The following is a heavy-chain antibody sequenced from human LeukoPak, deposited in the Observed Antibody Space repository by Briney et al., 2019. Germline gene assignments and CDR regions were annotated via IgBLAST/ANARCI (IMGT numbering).Heavy chain of an antibody. V-gene: IGHV3-30*18. D-gene: IGHD2-21*02. CDR3: SKYEEPFCGCNCYSGDAVDI. J-gene: IGHJ3*02. CDR2: ISYDGSNK. Sequence: GGSLRLSCAASGFTFSSYGMHWVRQAPGKGLEWVAVISYDGSNKYYADSVKGRFTISRDNSKNTLYLQMNSLRAEDTAVYYCSKYEEPFCGCNCYSGDAVDIWGQGTIVTVTS. CDR1: GFTFSSYG.